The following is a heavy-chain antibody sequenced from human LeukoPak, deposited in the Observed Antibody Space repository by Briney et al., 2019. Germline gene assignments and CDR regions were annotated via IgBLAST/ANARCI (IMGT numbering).Heavy chain of an antibody. CDR1: GFTFSSYW. D-gene: IGHD2-15*01. J-gene: IGHJ6*03. CDR2: IKQDGSEK. CDR3: ARDRAPCSGGSCYSRYYYYYYMDV. V-gene: IGHV3-7*03. Sequence: QSGGSLRLSCAASGFTFSSYWMSWVRQAPGKGLERVANIKQDGSEKYYVDSVKGRFTISRDNAKNSLYLQMNSLRAEDTALYYCARDRAPCSGGSCYSRYYYYYYMDVWGKGTTVTVSS.